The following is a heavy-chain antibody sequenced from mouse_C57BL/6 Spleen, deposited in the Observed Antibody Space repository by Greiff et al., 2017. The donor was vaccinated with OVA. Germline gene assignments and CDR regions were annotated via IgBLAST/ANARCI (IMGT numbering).Heavy chain of an antibody. CDR1: GYAFSSYW. V-gene: IGHV1-80*01. CDR2: IYPGDGDT. CDR3: AREGTGTVFAY. D-gene: IGHD4-1*01. J-gene: IGHJ3*01. Sequence: QVHVKQSGAELVKPGASVKISCKASGYAFSSYWMNWVKQRPGKGLEWIGQIYPGDGDTNYNGKFKGKATLTADKSSSTAYMQLSSLTSEDSAVYVCAREGTGTVFAYWGQGTLVTVSA.